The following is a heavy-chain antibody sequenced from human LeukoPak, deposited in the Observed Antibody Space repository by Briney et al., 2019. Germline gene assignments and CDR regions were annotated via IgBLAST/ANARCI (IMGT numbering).Heavy chain of an antibody. CDR2: ISSSSSYI. CDR3: ARDVSMIVPSDAFDI. D-gene: IGHD3-22*01. CDR1: GFTFSSYS. Sequence: PGGSLRLSCAAPGFTFSSYSMNWVRQAPGKGLEWVSSISSSSSYIYYADSVKGRFTISRDNAKNSLHLQMNSLRAEDTAVYYCARDVSMIVPSDAFDIWGQGTMVTVSS. V-gene: IGHV3-21*01. J-gene: IGHJ3*02.